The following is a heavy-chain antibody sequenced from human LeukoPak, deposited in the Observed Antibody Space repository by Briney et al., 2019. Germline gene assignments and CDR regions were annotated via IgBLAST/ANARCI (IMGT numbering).Heavy chain of an antibody. V-gene: IGHV1-3*01. Sequence: ASVKVSCKASGYTFTSYAMHWVRQAPGQRLEWMGWINAGNGNTKYPQKFQGRVTITRDTSASTAYMELSSLRSEDTAVYYCASLPLTMIVVVGLGAFDIWGQGTMVTVSS. D-gene: IGHD3-22*01. J-gene: IGHJ3*02. CDR3: ASLPLTMIVVVGLGAFDI. CDR2: INAGNGNT. CDR1: GYTFTSYA.